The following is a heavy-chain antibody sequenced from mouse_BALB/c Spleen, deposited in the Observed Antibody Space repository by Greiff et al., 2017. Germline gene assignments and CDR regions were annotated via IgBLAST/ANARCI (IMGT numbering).Heavy chain of an antibody. CDR3: ARRLTWFAY. Sequence: QVQLKESGAELMKPGASVKISCKATGYTFSSYWIEWVKQRPGHGLEWIGEILPGSGSTNYNEKFKGKATFTADTSSNTAYMQLSSLTSEDSAVYYCARRLTWFAYWGQGTLVTVSA. J-gene: IGHJ3*01. CDR1: GYTFSSYW. CDR2: ILPGSGST. V-gene: IGHV1-9*01.